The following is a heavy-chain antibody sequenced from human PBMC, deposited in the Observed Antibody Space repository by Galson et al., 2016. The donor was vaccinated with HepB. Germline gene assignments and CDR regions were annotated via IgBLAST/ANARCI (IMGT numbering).Heavy chain of an antibody. J-gene: IGHJ4*02. CDR2: IYPRDSDT. CDR3: ASGPTVVRAVFHY. Sequence: SGAEVKKPGESLKISCKASGYSFTNYWIAWVRQMPGKGLDWMGIIYPRDSDTRFSPSFQGQVAISADKSITTAYLQWSSLKASDTAIYYCASGPTVVRAVFHYWGQGTLVTVSS. V-gene: IGHV5-51*01. D-gene: IGHD3-10*01. CDR1: GYSFTNYW.